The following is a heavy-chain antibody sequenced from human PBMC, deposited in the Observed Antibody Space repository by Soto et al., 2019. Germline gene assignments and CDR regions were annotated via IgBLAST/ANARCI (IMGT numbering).Heavy chain of an antibody. CDR3: ARDTAIYCSSTSCYYYYGMDV. CDR1: GYTFTNYA. V-gene: IGHV1-18*01. Sequence: GASVKVSCKASGYTFTNYAMHWVRQAPGQGLEWMGWISAYNGNTNYAQKLQGRVTMTTDTSTSTAYMELRSLRSDDTAVYYCARDTAIYCSSTSCYYYYGMDVWGQGTTVTVSS. CDR2: ISAYNGNT. D-gene: IGHD2-2*01. J-gene: IGHJ6*02.